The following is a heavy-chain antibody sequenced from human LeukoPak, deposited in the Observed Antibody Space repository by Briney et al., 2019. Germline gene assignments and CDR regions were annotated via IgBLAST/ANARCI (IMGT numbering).Heavy chain of an antibody. CDR3: AKERSLEIAVAGTVFDY. V-gene: IGHV3-66*01. CDR2: IYSGGDT. CDR1: GLTVSSNY. Sequence: GGSLRLFCAASGLTVSSNYMGWVRQAPGKGLEWVSVIYSGGDTYYADSVKGRFTISRDNSKNMIYLEMSSLKAEDTAVYYCAKERSLEIAVAGTVFDYWGQGTLVTVSS. J-gene: IGHJ4*02. D-gene: IGHD6-19*01.